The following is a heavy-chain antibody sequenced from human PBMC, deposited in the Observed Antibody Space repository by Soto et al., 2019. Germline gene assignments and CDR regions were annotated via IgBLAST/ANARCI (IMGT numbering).Heavy chain of an antibody. Sequence: GESLKISCKGSGYSFSNTWINWVRQMPGKGLEWMGIIYPGDSDTRYSPSFQGQVTISADKSISTAYLQWSSLKASDTAMYYCAGGGVRGVITRTRDYYGMDVWGQGTTVTVSS. CDR1: GYSFSNTW. D-gene: IGHD3-10*01. V-gene: IGHV5-51*01. CDR3: AGGGVRGVITRTRDYYGMDV. CDR2: IYPGDSDT. J-gene: IGHJ6*02.